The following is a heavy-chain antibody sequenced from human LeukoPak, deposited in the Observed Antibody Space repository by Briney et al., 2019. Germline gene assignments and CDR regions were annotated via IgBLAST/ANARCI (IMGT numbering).Heavy chain of an antibody. Sequence: GGSLRLSCATSGFTFDEHAMHWVRQVPGRGLEWVSLISGDGANEYYADSVKGRFTISRDNNRNSLFLQMNSLRTEDTALYFCAKRSGAPNNFDYWGQGVLVTVSS. J-gene: IGHJ4*02. CDR1: GFTFDEHA. D-gene: IGHD1-1*01. CDR3: AKRSGAPNNFDY. CDR2: ISGDGANE. V-gene: IGHV3-43*02.